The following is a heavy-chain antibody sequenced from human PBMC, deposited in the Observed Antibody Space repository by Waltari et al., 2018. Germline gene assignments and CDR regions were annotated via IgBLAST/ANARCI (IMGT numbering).Heavy chain of an antibody. Sequence: QVQLQESGPGLVKPSETLSLTCTGSGGSISRYYWSWIRQPAGKGLEWNGRIYTSGSTNYNPSLKSRVTISVDKSKNQFSLKLSSVTAADTAVYYCARDIEGAFDIWGQGTMVTVSS. CDR3: ARDIEGAFDI. J-gene: IGHJ3*02. CDR1: GGSISRYY. D-gene: IGHD1-26*01. CDR2: IYTSGST. V-gene: IGHV4-4*07.